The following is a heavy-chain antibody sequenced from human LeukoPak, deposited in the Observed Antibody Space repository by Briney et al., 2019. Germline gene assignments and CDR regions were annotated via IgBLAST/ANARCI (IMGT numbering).Heavy chain of an antibody. CDR1: GGSISSSSYY. Sequence: SETLSLTCTVSGGSISSSSYYWGWIRQPPGKGLEWIGSIYYSGSIYYNPSLKSRVTMSVDTSKNQFSLKLSSVTAVDTAVYYCARSPSGTAAAGTWFDPWGQGTLVTVSS. V-gene: IGHV4-39*07. CDR2: IYYSGSI. J-gene: IGHJ5*02. CDR3: ARSPSGTAAAGTWFDP. D-gene: IGHD6-13*01.